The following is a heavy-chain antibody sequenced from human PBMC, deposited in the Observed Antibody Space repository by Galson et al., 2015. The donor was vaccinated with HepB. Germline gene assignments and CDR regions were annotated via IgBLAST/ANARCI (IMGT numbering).Heavy chain of an antibody. Sequence: SLRLSCAASGFTFSSYWMSWVRQAPGKGLEWVANIKQDGSEKYYVDSVKGRFTISRDNAKNSLYLQMNSLRAEDTAVYYCARLGPMIVVIYGMDVWGQGTTVTVSS. CDR3: ARLGPMIVVIYGMDV. CDR2: IKQDGSEK. J-gene: IGHJ6*02. D-gene: IGHD3-22*01. CDR1: GFTFSSYW. V-gene: IGHV3-7*03.